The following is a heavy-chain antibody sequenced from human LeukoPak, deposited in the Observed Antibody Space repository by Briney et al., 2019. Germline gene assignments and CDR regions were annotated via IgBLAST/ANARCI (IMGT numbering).Heavy chain of an antibody. J-gene: IGHJ4*02. V-gene: IGHV4-38-2*02. CDR3: ARSDLRYPFDY. D-gene: IGHD3-9*01. CDR2: IYHSGST. CDR1: GYSISSGYY. Sequence: SETLSLTCTVSGYSISSGYYWGWIRQPPGKGLEWIGSIYHSGSTYYNPSLKSRVTISVDTSKNQFSLKLSSVTAADTAVYYCARSDLRYPFDYWGQGTLVTVSS.